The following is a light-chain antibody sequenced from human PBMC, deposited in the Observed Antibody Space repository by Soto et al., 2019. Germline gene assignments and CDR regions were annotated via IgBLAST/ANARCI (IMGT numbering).Light chain of an antibody. CDR1: QSVSSSY. CDR2: GAS. V-gene: IGKV3-20*01. J-gene: IGKJ4*01. Sequence: EIVLTQSPGTLSLSPGEGATLSCRASQSVSSSYLAWYQQKPGQAPRLLIYGASSRATGIPDGFSGSGSGTDFTLTISRLEPEDFAVYYCQQYGSSPLTFGGGTKVDIK. CDR3: QQYGSSPLT.